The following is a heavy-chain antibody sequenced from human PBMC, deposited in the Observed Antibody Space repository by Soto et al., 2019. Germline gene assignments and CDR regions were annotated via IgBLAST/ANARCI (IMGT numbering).Heavy chain of an antibody. D-gene: IGHD3-10*01. CDR1: GFTFSIST. V-gene: IGHV3-21*01. J-gene: IGHJ4*02. CDR2: ISSGTTYF. Sequence: EVQLVESGGGLVKPGGSLTLSCAASGFTFSISTMNWVRQAPGKRLEWVSSISSGTTYFYYADSVKGRFSISRDNAKHSLYLQMNSLRVEDTAVYYCAKDRHYPRDYFHYWGQGTLVTVSS. CDR3: AKDRHYPRDYFHY.